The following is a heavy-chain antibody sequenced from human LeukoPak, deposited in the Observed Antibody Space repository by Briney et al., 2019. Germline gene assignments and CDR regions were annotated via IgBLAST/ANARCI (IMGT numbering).Heavy chain of an antibody. Sequence: ASVKVSCKASGYTFTTYAMNWVRQAPGQGLEWMGIINPSGGSTSYAQKFQGRVTMTRDMSTSTVYMELSSLRSEDTAVYYCAVPGYSSSWYYFDYWGQGTLVTVSS. J-gene: IGHJ4*02. CDR2: INPSGGST. D-gene: IGHD6-13*01. CDR3: AVPGYSSSWYYFDY. CDR1: GYTFTTYA. V-gene: IGHV1-46*01.